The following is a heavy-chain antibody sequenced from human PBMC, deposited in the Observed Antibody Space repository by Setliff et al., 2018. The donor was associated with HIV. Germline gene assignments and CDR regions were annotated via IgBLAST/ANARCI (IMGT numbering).Heavy chain of an antibody. CDR2: SIPVFGTV. Sequence: SVKVSCKAPGGTFSGYAFSWVRQAPGQGFEWMGGSIPVFGTVNYAQKFLGRATITADESTNTSYMELTSLRSEDTAVYFCARDSHCSGPSCYSGGQFFDYWGQG. V-gene: IGHV1-69*13. CDR3: ARDSHCSGPSCYSGGQFFDY. D-gene: IGHD2-15*01. CDR1: GGTFSGYA. J-gene: IGHJ4*02.